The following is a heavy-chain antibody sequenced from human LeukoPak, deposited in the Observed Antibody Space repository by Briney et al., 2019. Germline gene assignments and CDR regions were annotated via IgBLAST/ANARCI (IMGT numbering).Heavy chain of an antibody. J-gene: IGHJ4*02. CDR1: GGSISSGGYS. CDR2: IYYSGST. Sequence: SETLSLTCAVSGGSISSGGYSWSWIRQPPGKGLEWIGYIYYSGSTNYNPSLKSRVTISVDTSKNQFSLKLSSVTAADTAVYYCARDYYDSSGYFPFDYWGQGALVTVSS. CDR3: ARDYYDSSGYFPFDY. D-gene: IGHD3-22*01. V-gene: IGHV4-61*08.